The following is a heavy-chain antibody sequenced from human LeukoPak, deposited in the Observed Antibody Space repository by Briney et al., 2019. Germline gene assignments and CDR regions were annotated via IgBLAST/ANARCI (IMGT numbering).Heavy chain of an antibody. V-gene: IGHV3-53*05. CDR3: AKDARRTFGLSSGLYRGSYYFDY. CDR1: GFIVSNTY. CDR2: IYSGGNT. J-gene: IGHJ4*02. Sequence: GGSLRLSCAASGFIVSNTYMSWVRQAPGKGLEWVSLIYSGGNTYYADSVKGRFTISKDNSKNTLFLQMNSLRPEDTAVYYCAKDARRTFGLSSGLYRGSYYFDYWGQGTLVTVSS. D-gene: IGHD6-19*01.